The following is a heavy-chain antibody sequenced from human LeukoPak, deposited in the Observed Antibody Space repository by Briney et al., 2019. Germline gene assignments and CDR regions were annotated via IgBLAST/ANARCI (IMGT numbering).Heavy chain of an antibody. CDR1: DYSISSGYY. Sequence: SSETLSLTCTVSDYSISSGYYWGWIRQPPGRGLEWIGSIYHSGSTYSNPSLKSRVTMSVDTSKNQFSLKLKSVTAADTAVYYCARGTDYRGYQFKGFDQWGQGTLVTVSS. CDR2: IYHSGST. CDR3: ARGTDYRGYQFKGFDQ. J-gene: IGHJ4*02. D-gene: IGHD3-16*02. V-gene: IGHV4-38-2*02.